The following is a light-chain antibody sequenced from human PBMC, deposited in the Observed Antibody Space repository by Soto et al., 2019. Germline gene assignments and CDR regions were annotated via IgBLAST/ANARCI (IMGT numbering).Light chain of an antibody. CDR3: QQRYSTSPCT. CDR2: AAS. J-gene: IGKJ2*02. CDR1: QSISSY. V-gene: IGKV1-39*01. Sequence: DIQMTQSPSSLSASVGDRVTITCRASQSISSYLHWYQQKTGKAPTLLIYAASSLHSGVPSRFSGSGYGRDFTLTISSLQPDDFAAYYCQQRYSTSPCTFGHGTKLEIK.